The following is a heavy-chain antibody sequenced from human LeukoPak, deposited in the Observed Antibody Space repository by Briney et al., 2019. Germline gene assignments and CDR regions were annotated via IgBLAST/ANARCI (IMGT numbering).Heavy chain of an antibody. J-gene: IGHJ5*02. D-gene: IGHD1-26*01. CDR3: ARAGYQLNLRIVGARFDP. CDR1: GGSISSSTYY. Sequence: PSETLSLTCTVSGGSISSSTYYWGWIRQPPGKGLEWIGYIYYSGSTNYNPSLKSRVTISVDTSKNQFSLKLSSVTAADTAVYYCARAGYQLNLRIVGARFDPWGQGTLVTVSS. V-gene: IGHV4-61*05. CDR2: IYYSGST.